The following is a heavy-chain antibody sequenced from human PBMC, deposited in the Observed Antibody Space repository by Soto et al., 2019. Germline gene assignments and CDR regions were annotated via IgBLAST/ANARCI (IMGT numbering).Heavy chain of an antibody. CDR2: INPSGGST. Sequence: ASVKVSCKASGYTFTSYYMHWVRQAPGQGLEWMGIINPSGGSTSYAQKFQGRVTMTRDTSTSTVYMELSSLRSEDTAVYYCAREEGLLNGNYPDAFDIWGQGTMVTVSS. CDR3: AREEGLLNGNYPDAFDI. V-gene: IGHV1-46*03. D-gene: IGHD2-21*02. CDR1: GYTFTSYY. J-gene: IGHJ3*02.